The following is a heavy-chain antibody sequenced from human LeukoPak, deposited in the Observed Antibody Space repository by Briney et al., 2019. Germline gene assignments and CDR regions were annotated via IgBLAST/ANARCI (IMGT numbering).Heavy chain of an antibody. J-gene: IGHJ4*02. CDR3: ARGPTIAAYFY. D-gene: IGHD6-6*01. CDR1: GGSISSYY. CDR2: IYYSGST. Sequence: PSETLSLTCTLSGGSISSYYWSWIRQPPGKGLEWIGYIYYSGSTNYNPSLKSRVTISVDTSKNQFSLKLSSVTAADTAVYYCARGPTIAAYFYWGQGTLVTVSS. V-gene: IGHV4-59*01.